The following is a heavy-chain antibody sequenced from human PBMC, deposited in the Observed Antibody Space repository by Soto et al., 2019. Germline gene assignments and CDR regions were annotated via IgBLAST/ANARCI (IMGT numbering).Heavy chain of an antibody. J-gene: IGHJ4*02. Sequence: QVQLQESGPGLVKPSQTLSLTCTVSGGSISSGAYYWSWIRQHPGKGLEWIGYIYYSGSTYSNPSLKSRVAISVDKSKNQFSLKRSSVTDADTAVYYCAAVRQHYFDFWGQGTLVTVSS. CDR3: AAVRQHYFDF. D-gene: IGHD1-1*01. CDR2: IYYSGST. CDR1: GGSISSGAYY. V-gene: IGHV4-31*03.